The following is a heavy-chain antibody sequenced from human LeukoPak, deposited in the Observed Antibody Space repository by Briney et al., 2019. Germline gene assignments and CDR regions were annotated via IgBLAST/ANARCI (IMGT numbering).Heavy chain of an antibody. CDR1: GGSVSSDSYY. CDR3: ARQTYFYEASGHLNDN. Sequence: SETLSLTCTVSGGSVSSDSYYWGWIRQPPGKRLEWIGSIYYSGSPFYHPSLRSRVTMSVDTSKHQVDLKLSSVTAADTAVYYCARQTYFYEASGHLNDNWGEGTLVTVSS. J-gene: IGHJ4*02. CDR2: IYYSGSP. D-gene: IGHD2-15*01. V-gene: IGHV4-39*01.